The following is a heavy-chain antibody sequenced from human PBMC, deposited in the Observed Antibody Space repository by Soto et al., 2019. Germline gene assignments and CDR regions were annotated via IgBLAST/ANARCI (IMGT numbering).Heavy chain of an antibody. Sequence: SETLSLTCTVSGGSISSYYWSWIRQPPGKGLEWIGYIYYSGSTNYNPSLKSRVTISVDTSKNQFSLKLSSVTAADTAVYYCARWARYDSWSGYPVYYYYYYGMDVWGQGTTVTVSS. CDR1: GGSISSYY. CDR3: ARWARYDSWSGYPVYYYYYYGMDV. V-gene: IGHV4-59*01. J-gene: IGHJ6*02. CDR2: IYYSGST. D-gene: IGHD3-3*01.